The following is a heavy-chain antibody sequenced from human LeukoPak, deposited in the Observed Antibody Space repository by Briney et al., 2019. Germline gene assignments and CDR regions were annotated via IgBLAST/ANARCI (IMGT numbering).Heavy chain of an antibody. J-gene: IGHJ6*02. CDR1: GFTFSSYG. V-gene: IGHV3-30*18. CDR3: AKPRRTTTGTTTPFYYYYYGMDV. Sequence: PGRSLRLSCAASGFTFSSYGMHWVRQAPGKGLEWVAAISYDGNNKYYADSVKGRFTISRDNSKNTLYLQMNSLRAEDTAVYYCAKPRRTTTGTTTPFYYYYYGMDVWGQGTTVTVSS. D-gene: IGHD1-1*01. CDR2: ISYDGNNK.